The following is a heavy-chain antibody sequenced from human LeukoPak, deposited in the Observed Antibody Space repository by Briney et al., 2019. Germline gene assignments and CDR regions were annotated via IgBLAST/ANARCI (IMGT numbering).Heavy chain of an antibody. Sequence: GGSLRLSCAASGFTFSSYSMNWVRQAPGKGLEWVSSISSSSSYIYYADSVKGRFTISRDNAKNSLYLQMNSLRAEDTAVYYCARDARAAAGEGDFDYWGQGTLVTVSP. CDR1: GFTFSSYS. V-gene: IGHV3-21*01. J-gene: IGHJ4*02. CDR2: ISSSSSYI. CDR3: ARDARAAAGEGDFDY. D-gene: IGHD6-13*01.